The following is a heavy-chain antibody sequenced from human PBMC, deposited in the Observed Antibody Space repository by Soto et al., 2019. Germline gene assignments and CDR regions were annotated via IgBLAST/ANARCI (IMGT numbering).Heavy chain of an antibody. Sequence: QVQLVQSGAEVKKPGSSVKVSCKASGGTFSSYTISWVRQAPGQGLEWMGRIIPILGIANYAQKFQGRVTITADKSTSTADMELSSLRSEDTAVYDCARVGATTIDYWGQGTLVTVSS. CDR1: GGTFSSYT. J-gene: IGHJ4*02. CDR3: ARVGATTIDY. CDR2: IIPILGIA. D-gene: IGHD1-26*01. V-gene: IGHV1-69*02.